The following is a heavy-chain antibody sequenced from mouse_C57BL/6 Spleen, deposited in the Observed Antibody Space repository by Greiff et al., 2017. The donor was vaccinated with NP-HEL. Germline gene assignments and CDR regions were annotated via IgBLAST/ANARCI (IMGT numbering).Heavy chain of an antibody. CDR1: GYTFTSYW. V-gene: IGHV1-61*01. CDR2: IYPSDSET. D-gene: IGHD3-1*01. J-gene: IGHJ3*01. Sequence: VQLQQPGAELVRPGSSVKLSCKASGYTFTSYWMDWVKQRPGQGLEWIGNIYPSDSETHYNQKFKDKATLTVDKSSSTAYMQLSSLTSEDSAVYYCARGTAQATYYWGQGTLVTVSA. CDR3: ARGTAQATYY.